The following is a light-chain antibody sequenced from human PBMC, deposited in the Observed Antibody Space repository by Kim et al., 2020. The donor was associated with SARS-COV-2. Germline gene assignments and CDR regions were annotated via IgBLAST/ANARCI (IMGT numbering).Light chain of an antibody. V-gene: IGLV4-69*01. J-gene: IGLJ3*02. Sequence: SVKLTCTLRSGHSSYAIAWHQQQPEKGPRYLMKLNSDGSHSKGDGIPDRFSGSSSGAERYLTISSLQSEDEADYYCQTWGTGIQGVFGGGTKLTVL. CDR3: QTWGTGIQGV. CDR2: LNSDGSH. CDR1: SGHSSYA.